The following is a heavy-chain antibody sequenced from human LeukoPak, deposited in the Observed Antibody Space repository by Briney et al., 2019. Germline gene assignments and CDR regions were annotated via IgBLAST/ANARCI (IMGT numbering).Heavy chain of an antibody. Sequence: GGSLRLSCAAFGFTSVDYAMHWVRQAPGKGLEWVAGISWNSASVGYAGSAKGRFTISRDNAKNSLYLQMNSLRPDDTALYYCAKDMDAWIPTGRGMDVWGKGTTVTVSS. V-gene: IGHV3-9*02. J-gene: IGHJ6*03. CDR2: ISWNSASV. CDR1: GFTSVDYA. CDR3: AKDMDAWIPTGRGMDV. D-gene: IGHD5-18*01.